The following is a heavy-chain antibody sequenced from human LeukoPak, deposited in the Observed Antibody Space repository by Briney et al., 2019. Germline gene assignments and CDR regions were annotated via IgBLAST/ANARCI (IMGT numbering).Heavy chain of an antibody. Sequence: PSETLSLTCTVSGGSISSGGYYWSWIRQHPGKGLEWIGYIYYSGSTYYNPSLKSRVTISVDTSKNQFSLKLSSVTAADTAVYYCARDISSGRDAFDIWGQGTMVTVSS. CDR3: ARDISSGRDAFDI. CDR2: IYYSGST. J-gene: IGHJ3*02. D-gene: IGHD3-22*01. V-gene: IGHV4-31*03. CDR1: GGSISSGGYY.